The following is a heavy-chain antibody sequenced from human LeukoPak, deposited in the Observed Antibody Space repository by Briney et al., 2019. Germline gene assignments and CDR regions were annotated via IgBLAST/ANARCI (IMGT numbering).Heavy chain of an antibody. V-gene: IGHV3-66*01. J-gene: IGHJ6*02. CDR2: IYGGSTT. Sequence: GGSLRLSCAASGFTVSSIYMSWVRQAPGKGLEWVSVIYGGSTTFYADSVEGRFTISRDNSKNTLDLQMNSLRAEDTAVYYCARDHYSGGMGVWGQGTAVTVSS. D-gene: IGHD2-15*01. CDR3: ARDHYSGGMGV. CDR1: GFTVSSIY.